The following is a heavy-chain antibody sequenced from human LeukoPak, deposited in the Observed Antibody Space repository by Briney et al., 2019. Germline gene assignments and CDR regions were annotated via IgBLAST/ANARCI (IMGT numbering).Heavy chain of an antibody. V-gene: IGHV3-33*01. Sequence: PGGSQRLSCAASGFTFSSYGMHWVRQAPGKGLEWVAVIWYDGSNKYYADSVKGRFTISRDNSKNTLYLQMNSLRAEDTAVYYCARGFIAAAGENYYFDYWGQGTLVTVSS. CDR2: IWYDGSNK. D-gene: IGHD6-13*01. J-gene: IGHJ4*02. CDR1: GFTFSSYG. CDR3: ARGFIAAAGENYYFDY.